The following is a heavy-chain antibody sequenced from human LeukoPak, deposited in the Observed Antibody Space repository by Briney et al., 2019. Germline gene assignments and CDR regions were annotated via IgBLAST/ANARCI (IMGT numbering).Heavy chain of an antibody. CDR2: ISPYNGNK. J-gene: IGHJ4*02. Sequence: ASEKVSCKASGYTFTSYGINWLRQAPGQGLEWMGWISPYNGNKNHVQKLQGRVTMTTDTSTSTVYLELRSLRSDDTAVYYCARESLGTTDSWGQGTLVTVSS. D-gene: IGHD1-14*01. CDR3: ARESLGTTDS. V-gene: IGHV1-18*01. CDR1: GYTFTSYG.